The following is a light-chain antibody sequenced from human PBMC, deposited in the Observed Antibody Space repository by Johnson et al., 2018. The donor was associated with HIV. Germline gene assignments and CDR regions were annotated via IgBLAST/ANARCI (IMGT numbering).Light chain of an antibody. V-gene: IGLV1-51*02. CDR2: ENN. CDR1: SSNIGNNY. CDR3: GTWDNSRNTGGV. J-gene: IGLJ1*01. Sequence: QSVLTQPPSVSAAPGQKVTISCSGSSSNIGNNYVSWYQQLQGTAPKLLIYENNKRPSGIPDRFSGSKSGTSATLGITGLQTGDEADYYCGTWDNSRNTGGVFGAGTKVTVL.